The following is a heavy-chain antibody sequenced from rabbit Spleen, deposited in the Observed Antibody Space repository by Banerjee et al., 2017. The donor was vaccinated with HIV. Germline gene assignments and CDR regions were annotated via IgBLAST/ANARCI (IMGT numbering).Heavy chain of an antibody. D-gene: IGHD1-1*01. CDR3: ARNYVNTFDP. Sequence: QERLVESGGGLVKPEGSLKLSCTASGFSFSNKAVMCWVRQAPGKGLEWIACIDTSDGDTDYANWPKGRFTISKTSSTTVTLQMTGLTAADTAPYFCARNYVNTFDPWGPGTLVTVS. J-gene: IGHJ2*01. V-gene: IGHV1S45*01. CDR2: IDTSDGDT. CDR1: GFSFSNKAV.